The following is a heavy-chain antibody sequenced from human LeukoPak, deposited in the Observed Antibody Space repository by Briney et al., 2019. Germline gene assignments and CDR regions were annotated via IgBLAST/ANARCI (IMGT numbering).Heavy chain of an antibody. V-gene: IGHV4-34*01. CDR1: GGSFSGYY. J-gene: IGHJ4*02. Sequence: PSETLSLTCAVYGGSFSGYYWSWIRQPPGKGLEWIGEINHSGSTNYNPSLKGRVTISVDTSKNQFSLKLSSVTAADTAVYYCARGLGQSRYSSSSDWGQGTLVTVSS. CDR2: INHSGST. CDR3: ARGLGQSRYSSSSD. D-gene: IGHD6-6*01.